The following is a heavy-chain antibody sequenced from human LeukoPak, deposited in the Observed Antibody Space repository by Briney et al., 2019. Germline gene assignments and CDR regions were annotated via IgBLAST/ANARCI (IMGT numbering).Heavy chain of an antibody. J-gene: IGHJ4*02. D-gene: IGHD3-22*01. Sequence: GGSLRLSRAASGFTFSSYSMNWVRQAPGKGLEWVSYISSSSSTIYYADSVKGRFTISRDNAKNSLYLQMNSLRAEDTAVYYCARGNPPDYYDSSGQLFDYWGQGTLVTVSS. V-gene: IGHV3-48*01. CDR2: ISSSSSTI. CDR3: ARGNPPDYYDSSGQLFDY. CDR1: GFTFSSYS.